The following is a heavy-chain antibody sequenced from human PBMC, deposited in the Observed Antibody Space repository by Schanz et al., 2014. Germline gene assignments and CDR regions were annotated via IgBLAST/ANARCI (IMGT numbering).Heavy chain of an antibody. CDR2: ISGFNGDT. CDR1: GYTFTIYG. Sequence: QVQLVQSGAEVKKPGASVKVSCKASGYTFTIYGFSWVRQAPGQGLEWMGWISGFNGDTHYAQKFQGRVTMTADASTSTAYMELRSLRYDDTAVYYCARWGLPVAGSTHYYYAMDFWGQGTTVTVSS. J-gene: IGHJ6*02. V-gene: IGHV1-18*01. CDR3: ARWGLPVAGSTHYYYAMDF. D-gene: IGHD6-19*01.